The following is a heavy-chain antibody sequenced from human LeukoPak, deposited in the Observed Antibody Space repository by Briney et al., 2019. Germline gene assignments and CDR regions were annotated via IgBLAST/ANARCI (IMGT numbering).Heavy chain of an antibody. Sequence: GGCLRLSCAASGFTFSNFLMTWVRQAPGKGPEWVSAISGSGGDTYYADSVKGRFTISRDNSKNTLYLQMNSLRAEDTAVYYCAKKGATTGDFDYWGQGTLVTVSS. CDR3: AKKGATTGDFDY. J-gene: IGHJ4*02. V-gene: IGHV3-23*01. CDR2: ISGSGGDT. CDR1: GFTFSNFL. D-gene: IGHD1-26*01.